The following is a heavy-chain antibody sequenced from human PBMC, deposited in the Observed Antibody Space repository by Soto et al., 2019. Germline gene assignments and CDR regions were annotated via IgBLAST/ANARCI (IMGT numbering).Heavy chain of an antibody. D-gene: IGHD3-3*01. CDR1: GYSFTSYW. CDR3: ASLYYGFWSGYLRDYYGMDV. V-gene: IGHV5-10-1*01. CDR2: IDPSDSYT. Sequence: ESLKISCKGSGYSFTSYWISWVRQMPGKGLEWMGRIDPSDSYTNYSPSFQGHVTISADKSISTAYLQWSSLKASDTAMYYCASLYYGFWSGYLRDYYGMDVWGQGTTVTVSS. J-gene: IGHJ6*02.